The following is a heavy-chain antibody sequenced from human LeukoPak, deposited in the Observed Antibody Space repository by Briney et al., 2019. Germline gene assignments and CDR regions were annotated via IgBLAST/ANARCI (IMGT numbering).Heavy chain of an antibody. CDR3: ARQISRSGRFNYYFDY. CDR2: INHSGST. CDR1: GGSFSGYY. V-gene: IGHV4-34*01. D-gene: IGHD3-10*01. J-gene: IGHJ4*02. Sequence: ASETLSLTCAVYGGSFSGYYWSWIRQPPGKGLEWIGEINHSGSTNYNPSLKSRVTISVDTSKNQVSLRLGSVTAADTAVYYCARQISRSGRFNYYFDYWGQGTLVTVSS.